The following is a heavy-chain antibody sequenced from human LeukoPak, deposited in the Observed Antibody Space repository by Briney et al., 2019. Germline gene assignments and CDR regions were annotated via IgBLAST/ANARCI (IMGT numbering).Heavy chain of an antibody. Sequence: GGSLTLSCAASGFTFSSYAMHWVRQAPGKGLEWVAVISYDGSNKYYADSVKGRFTISRDNSKNTLYLQMSSLRAEDTAVYYCARDSLPGYSSGWYLTFDYWGQGTLVTVSS. D-gene: IGHD6-19*01. V-gene: IGHV3-30-3*01. CDR2: ISYDGSNK. CDR3: ARDSLPGYSSGWYLTFDY. J-gene: IGHJ4*02. CDR1: GFTFSSYA.